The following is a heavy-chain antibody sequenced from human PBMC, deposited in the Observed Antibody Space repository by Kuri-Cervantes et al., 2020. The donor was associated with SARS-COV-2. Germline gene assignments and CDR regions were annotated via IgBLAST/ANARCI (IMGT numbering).Heavy chain of an antibody. V-gene: IGHV3-53*05. Sequence: GRSLRLSCAASGFTVSSNYMSWVRQAPGKGLEWVSVIYSGGSTYYADSVKGRFTISRDNSKNTLYLQMNSLRAEDTAVYYCVREMRMGVAVREVGMDVWGQGTTVTVSS. J-gene: IGHJ6*02. D-gene: IGHD2-15*01. CDR1: GFTVSSNY. CDR2: IYSGGST. CDR3: VREMRMGVAVREVGMDV.